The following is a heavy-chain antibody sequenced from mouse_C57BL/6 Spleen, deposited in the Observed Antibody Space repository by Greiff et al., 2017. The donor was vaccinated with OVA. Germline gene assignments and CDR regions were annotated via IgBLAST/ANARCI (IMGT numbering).Heavy chain of an antibody. Sequence: EVQRVESGGDLVKPGGSLKLSCAASGFTFSSYGMSWVRQTPDKRLEWVATISSGGSYTYYPDSVKGRFTISRDNAKNTLYLQMSSLKSEDTAMYYCARRLYAMDYWGQGTSVTVSS. V-gene: IGHV5-6*01. J-gene: IGHJ4*01. CDR3: ARRLYAMDY. CDR1: GFTFSSYG. CDR2: ISSGGSYT.